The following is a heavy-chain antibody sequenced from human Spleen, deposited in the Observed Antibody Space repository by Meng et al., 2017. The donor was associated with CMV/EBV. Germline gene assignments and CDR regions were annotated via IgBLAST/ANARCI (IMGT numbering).Heavy chain of an antibody. CDR2: ISGSGGST. CDR1: FTFSNDA. CDR3: AKDLSYGSGTYLGYFDY. J-gene: IGHJ4*02. V-gene: IGHV3-23*01. Sequence: FTFSNDAMTWVRQAPGKGLEWVSDISGSGGSTYYADSVKGRFTISRDNSKNTLYLQMNSLRAEDTAVYYCAKDLSYGSGTYLGYFDYWGQGTLVTVSS. D-gene: IGHD3-10*01.